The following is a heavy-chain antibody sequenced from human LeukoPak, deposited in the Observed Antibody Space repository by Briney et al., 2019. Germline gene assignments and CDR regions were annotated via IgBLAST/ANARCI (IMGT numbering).Heavy chain of an antibody. Sequence: PGGSLRLSCAASGFTFSSYSMNWVRQAPGKGLEWVSSISSSSSYIYYADSVKGRFTISRDNAKNSLYLQMNSLRAEDTAVYYCARVETTDPLDSGYQGHFDYWGQGTLVTVSS. V-gene: IGHV3-21*01. CDR1: GFTFSSYS. J-gene: IGHJ4*02. D-gene: IGHD3-22*01. CDR2: ISSSSSYI. CDR3: ARVETTDPLDSGYQGHFDY.